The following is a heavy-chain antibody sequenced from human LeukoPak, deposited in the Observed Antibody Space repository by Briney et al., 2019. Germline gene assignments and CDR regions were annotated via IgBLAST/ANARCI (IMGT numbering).Heavy chain of an antibody. CDR1: GGSISSYY. V-gene: IGHV4-59*01. CDR3: ARDSYGTDAFDI. Sequence: SETLSLTCTVSGGSISSYYWSWIRQPPGKGLEWIGYIYYSGSTNYNPSLKSRVTISVDTSKNQFSLKLSSVTAADTAVYYCARDSYGTDAFDIWGQGTMVTVSS. D-gene: IGHD3-10*01. CDR2: IYYSGST. J-gene: IGHJ3*02.